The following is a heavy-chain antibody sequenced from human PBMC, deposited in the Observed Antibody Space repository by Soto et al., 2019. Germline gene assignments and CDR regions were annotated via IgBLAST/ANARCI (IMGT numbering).Heavy chain of an antibody. CDR2: IYYSGST. CDR1: GGSISSSNW. CDR3: ARRYGSAFAI. V-gene: IGHV4-4*02. D-gene: IGHD3-10*01. J-gene: IGHJ3*02. Sequence: PSETLSLTCAVSGGSISSSNWWSWVRQPPGKGLEWIGYIYYSGSTNYNPSLKSRVTISVDTSKNQFSLKLSSVTAADTAVYYCARRYGSAFAIWGQGTMVTVSS.